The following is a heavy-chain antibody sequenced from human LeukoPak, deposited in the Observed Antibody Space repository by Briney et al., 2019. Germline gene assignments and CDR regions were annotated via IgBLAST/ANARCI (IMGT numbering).Heavy chain of an antibody. Sequence: PGGSLRLSCAASGFTFSDYYMSWIRQAPGKGLEWVSYIGTSSTYTNNADSVKGRFSISRDNAKNSLYLQMNSLRVEDTAVYYCARGESRDYWGQGTLVTVSS. V-gene: IGHV3-11*05. CDR2: IGTSSTYT. D-gene: IGHD5-24*01. CDR3: ARGESRDY. CDR1: GFTFSDYY. J-gene: IGHJ4*02.